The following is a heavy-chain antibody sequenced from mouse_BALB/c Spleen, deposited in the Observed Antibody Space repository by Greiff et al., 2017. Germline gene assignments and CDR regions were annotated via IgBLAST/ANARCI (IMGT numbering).Heavy chain of an antibody. V-gene: IGHV3-6*02. CDR3: ARAFYGSSRYWYFDV. CDR2: ISYDGSN. CDR1: GYSITSGYY. J-gene: IGHJ1*01. Sequence: EVKLQESGPGLVKPSQSLSLTCSVTGYSITSGYYWNWIRQFPGNKLEWMGYISYDGSNNYNPSLKNRISITRDTSKNQFFLKLNSVTTEDTATYYCARAFYGSSRYWYFDVWGAGTTVTVSS. D-gene: IGHD1-1*01.